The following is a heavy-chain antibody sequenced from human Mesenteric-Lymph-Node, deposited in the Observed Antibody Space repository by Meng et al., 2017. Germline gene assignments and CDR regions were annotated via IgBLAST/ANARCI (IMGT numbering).Heavy chain of an antibody. CDR1: GYSISSTNW. CDR2: IYYSGST. V-gene: IGHV4-28*01. D-gene: IGHD3-22*01. J-gene: IGHJ4*02. Sequence: VQLQGSGPGLVKPSDTLSLPCAVSGYSISSTNWWGWIRQPPGKGLEWIGYIYYSGSTSYNPSLKSRVTMSVDTSKNQFSLNLNSVTAVDTAVYYCARNVPGTSAYYDWGQGTLVTVSS. CDR3: ARNVPGTSAYYD.